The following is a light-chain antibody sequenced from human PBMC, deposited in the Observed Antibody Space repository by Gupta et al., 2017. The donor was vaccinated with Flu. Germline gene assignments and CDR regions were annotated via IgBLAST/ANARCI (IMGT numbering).Light chain of an antibody. CDR3: QQRSNWLIT. J-gene: IGKJ5*01. CDR2: DAS. V-gene: IGKV3-11*01. Sequence: VLTQSPATLSVSPGERATLSCRASQDISIYLDWYQQKPGQAPRLLLYDASKRATGIPARFSGSGSGTDFTLTISSLEPDDFAVYYCQQRSNWLITFGQGTRLEIK. CDR1: QDISIY.